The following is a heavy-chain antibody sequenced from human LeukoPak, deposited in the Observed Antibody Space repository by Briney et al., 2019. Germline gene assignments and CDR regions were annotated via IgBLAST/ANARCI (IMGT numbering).Heavy chain of an antibody. CDR3: ARGPAGYN. CDR1: GFTVSSNH. J-gene: IGHJ4*02. CDR2: IYSGGST. V-gene: IGHV3-53*01. D-gene: IGHD1-1*01. Sequence: GGSLRLSCAASGFTVSSNHMSWVRQAPGQGLEWVSVIYSGGSTDYADSVKGRFTISRDNLKNTLYLQMNSLRAEDTAVYYCARGPAGYNWGQGTLVTFSS.